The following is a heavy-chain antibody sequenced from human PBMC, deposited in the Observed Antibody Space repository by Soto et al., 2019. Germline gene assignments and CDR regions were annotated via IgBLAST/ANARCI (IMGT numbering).Heavy chain of an antibody. CDR3: AREGPAPYYYYGMDV. V-gene: IGHV1-18*01. J-gene: IGHJ6*02. CDR2: ISAYNGNT. Sequence: QVQLVQSGGEVEKPGASVKVSCKTSGYSFTTYGISWERQAPGQELEWVGWISAYNGNTNYAQKLQGRVTMTTDTSTSTAYMELRSLRSDDRAVYYCAREGPAPYYYYGMDVWGQGSTVTVS. CDR1: GYSFTTYG.